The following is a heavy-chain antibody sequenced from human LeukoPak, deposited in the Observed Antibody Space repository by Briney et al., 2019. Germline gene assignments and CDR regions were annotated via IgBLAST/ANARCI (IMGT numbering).Heavy chain of an antibody. CDR2: ISSSGSYI. CDR3: AKCLVRSYYFDY. J-gene: IGHJ4*02. V-gene: IGHV3-21*01. D-gene: IGHD6-19*01. Sequence: GGSLRLSCAASGFTFSSYSMNWVRQAPGKGLEWVSSISSSGSYIYYADSLKGRFTISRDSAKNSLYLQMNSLRAEDTAVYYCAKCLVRSYYFDYWGQGTLVTVSS. CDR1: GFTFSSYS.